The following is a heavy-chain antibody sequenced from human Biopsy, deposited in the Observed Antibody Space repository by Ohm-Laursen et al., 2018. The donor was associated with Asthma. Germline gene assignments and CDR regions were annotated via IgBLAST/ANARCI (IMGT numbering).Heavy chain of an antibody. D-gene: IGHD3-10*01. CDR3: ARGPNYHGSGRAPIGMDV. J-gene: IGHJ6*02. CDR1: GGSITSFY. CDR2: IYFSGST. Sequence: SDTLSLTCTVSGGSITSFYWSWIRQPPGRGLEWIGYIYFSGSTNYNPSLKSRVTISVDTSKNQFSLRLNSVTAADTAVYYCARGPNYHGSGRAPIGMDVWGQGTTVTVSS. V-gene: IGHV4-59*07.